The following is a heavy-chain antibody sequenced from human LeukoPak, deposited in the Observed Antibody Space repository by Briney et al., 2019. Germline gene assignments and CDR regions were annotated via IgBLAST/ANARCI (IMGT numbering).Heavy chain of an antibody. CDR1: GGSISSYY. CDR2: IYYSGST. J-gene: IGHJ5*02. D-gene: IGHD6-19*01. V-gene: IGHV4-59*08. Sequence: SETLSLTCTVSGGSISSYYWSWIRQPPGKGLEWIGYIYYSGSTNYNPSLKSRVTISVDTSKNQFSLKLSSVTAADTAVYYCARQGYSSGWGPRWFDPWGQGTLVTVSS. CDR3: ARQGYSSGWGPRWFDP.